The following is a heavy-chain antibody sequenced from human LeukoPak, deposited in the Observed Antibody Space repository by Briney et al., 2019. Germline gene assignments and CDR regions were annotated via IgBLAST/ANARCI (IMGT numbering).Heavy chain of an antibody. D-gene: IGHD1-26*01. CDR1: GFTFSSYW. V-gene: IGHV3-48*04. Sequence: GGSLRLSCAASGFTFSSYWMSWVRQAPGKGLEWVSYISSSGSTIYYADSVKGRFTISRDNAKNSLYLQMNSLRAEDTAVYYCALTLVGAQPLDYWGQGTLVTVSS. J-gene: IGHJ4*02. CDR2: ISSSGSTI. CDR3: ALTLVGAQPLDY.